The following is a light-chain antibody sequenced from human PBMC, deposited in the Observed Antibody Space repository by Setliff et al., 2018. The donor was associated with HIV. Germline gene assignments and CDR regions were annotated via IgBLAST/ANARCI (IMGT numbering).Light chain of an antibody. CDR3: CSYARISTYV. CDR1: SSDVGGYNY. J-gene: IGLJ1*01. Sequence: QSVLTQPPSASGSPGQSVTISCIGTSSDVGGYNYVSWYQQHPGKAPKLIIFEVSKRPSGVSNRFSGSKSGNTASLTIPGLQAEDEADYYCCSYARISTYVFGTGTKVT. CDR2: EVS. V-gene: IGLV2-23*02.